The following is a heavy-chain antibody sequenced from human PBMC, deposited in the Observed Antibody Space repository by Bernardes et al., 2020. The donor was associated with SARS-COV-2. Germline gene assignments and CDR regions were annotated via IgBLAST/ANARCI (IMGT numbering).Heavy chain of an antibody. J-gene: IGHJ4*02. Sequence: SETLSLTCTVSGGSISSYYWSWIRQPPGKGLEWIGYIYYSGSTNYNPSLKSRVTISVDTSKNQFSLKLSSVTAADTAVYYCARRARYCSSTSCWYYFDYGGQG. D-gene: IGHD2-2*01. CDR1: GGSISSYY. V-gene: IGHV4-59*08. CDR3: ARRARYCSSTSCWYYFDY. CDR2: IYYSGST.